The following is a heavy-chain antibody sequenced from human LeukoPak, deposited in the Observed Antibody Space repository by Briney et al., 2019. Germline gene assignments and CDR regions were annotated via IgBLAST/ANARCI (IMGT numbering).Heavy chain of an antibody. Sequence: ASVKVSCKASGGTFSSYDINWVRQATGQGLEWMGWMNPNSGNTGYAQKFQGRVTITRNTSISTAYMELSSLRSEDTAVYYCARGLEERTKDYYYYYMDVWGKGTTVTVSS. CDR1: GGTFSSYD. CDR2: MNPNSGNT. V-gene: IGHV1-8*03. J-gene: IGHJ6*03. CDR3: ARGLEERTKDYYYYYMDV. D-gene: IGHD1-1*01.